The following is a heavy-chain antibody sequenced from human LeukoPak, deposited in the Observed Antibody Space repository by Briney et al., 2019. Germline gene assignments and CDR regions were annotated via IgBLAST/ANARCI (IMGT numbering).Heavy chain of an antibody. J-gene: IGHJ4*02. Sequence: ASVKVSCMASGYTFTSNYIHWVRQAPGQGLEWMGMIYLRDGSTSYAQKFQGRVTVTRDTSTSTVHMELSGLRSEDTAVYYCARDQEGFDYWGQGTLVTVSS. CDR2: IYLRDGST. V-gene: IGHV1-46*01. CDR1: GYTFTSNY. CDR3: ARDQEGFDY.